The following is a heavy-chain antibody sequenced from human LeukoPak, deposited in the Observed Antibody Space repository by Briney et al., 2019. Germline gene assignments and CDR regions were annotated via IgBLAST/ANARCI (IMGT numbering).Heavy chain of an antibody. CDR2: IYSGGST. Sequence: GGSLRLSCAASGFIFNDYYMSWVRQAPGKGLEWVSVIYSGGSTYYAESVKGRFTISRDNSKNTLYLQMNSLRAEDTAVYYCARASTTTAQFDNWGQGTLVTVSS. J-gene: IGHJ4*02. CDR1: GFIFNDYY. CDR3: ARASTTTAQFDN. V-gene: IGHV3-53*01. D-gene: IGHD4-11*01.